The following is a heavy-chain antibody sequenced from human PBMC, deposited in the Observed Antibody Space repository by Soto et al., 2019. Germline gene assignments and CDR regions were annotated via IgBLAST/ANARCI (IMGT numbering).Heavy chain of an antibody. V-gene: IGHV4-31*03. CDR1: GGSITSGGYY. Sequence: QVQLQESGPGLLKPSQTLSLTCTVSGGSITSGGYYWSWIRQLPGKGLDWIGFFDYSGSTYYNPSLKSRVTISVDTSKNQFSVTVTSVTAADTAMYYCARGADLVELSTKFYYFEFWGQGTMVTVSS. D-gene: IGHD3-16*02. J-gene: IGHJ4*02. CDR2: FDYSGST. CDR3: ARGADLVELSTKFYYFEF.